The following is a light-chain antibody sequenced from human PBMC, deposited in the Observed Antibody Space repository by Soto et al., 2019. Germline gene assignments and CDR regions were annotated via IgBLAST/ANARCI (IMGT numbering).Light chain of an antibody. CDR1: PSISSW. Sequence: DIQMTQSPSTLSASVGDRVTITCRASPSISSWLAWYQQKPGKAPKLLIYDACSLESGVPSRFSGSGSGTVFTLTISSLQPDDFATYYCQQYNSYWTFGQGTKVEIK. V-gene: IGKV1-5*01. J-gene: IGKJ1*01. CDR2: DAC. CDR3: QQYNSYWT.